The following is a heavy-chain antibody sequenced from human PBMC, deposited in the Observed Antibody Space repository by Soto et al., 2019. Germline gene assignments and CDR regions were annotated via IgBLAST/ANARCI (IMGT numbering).Heavy chain of an antibody. V-gene: IGHV3-21*01. CDR2: ISSSSSYI. J-gene: IGHJ4*02. D-gene: IGHD6-19*01. Sequence: GGSLRLSCAASGFTFSSYSMNWVRQAPGKGLEWVSSISSSSSYIYYADSVKGRFTISRDNAKNSLYLQMNSLRAEDTAVYYCASDGSGWHSDFDYWGQGTLVTVSS. CDR1: GFTFSSYS. CDR3: ASDGSGWHSDFDY.